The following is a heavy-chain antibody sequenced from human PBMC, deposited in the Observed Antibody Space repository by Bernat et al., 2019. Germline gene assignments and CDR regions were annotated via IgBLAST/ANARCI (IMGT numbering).Heavy chain of an antibody. V-gene: IGHV4-34*01. CDR3: ARGVGSSWYSP. CDR2: INHSGST. D-gene: IGHD6-13*01. Sequence: QVQLPQWGAGLLKPSETLSLTCAVYGGSFSGYYWSWIRQPPGKGLEWIGEINHSGSTNYNPSLKIRVTISVDTSKNQFSLKLSAVTAADTGVYYCARGVGSSWYSPWGEGTLVTVAS. J-gene: IGHJ5*02. CDR1: GGSFSGYY.